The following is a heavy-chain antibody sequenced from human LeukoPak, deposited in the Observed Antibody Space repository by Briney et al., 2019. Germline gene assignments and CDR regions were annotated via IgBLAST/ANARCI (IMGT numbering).Heavy chain of an antibody. J-gene: IGHJ6*03. Sequence: GGSLRLSCAASDFKIRNYYISWVRQAPGKGLEWVSVISGGGDTSYSDSVKGRFTISRDNAKNSLYLQMNSLRAEDTAVYYCARGTPYSSSSRGYYYYYYMDVWGKGTTVTVSS. V-gene: IGHV3-53*01. CDR2: ISGGGDT. D-gene: IGHD6-6*01. CDR3: ARGTPYSSSSRGYYYYYYMDV. CDR1: DFKIRNYY.